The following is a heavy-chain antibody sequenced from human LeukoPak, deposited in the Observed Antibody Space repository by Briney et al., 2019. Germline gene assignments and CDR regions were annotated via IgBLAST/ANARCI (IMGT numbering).Heavy chain of an antibody. CDR3: ACEEWELPSGNHN. V-gene: IGHV1-69*13. J-gene: IGHJ4*02. Sequence: GASVKVSCEASGGTFSSYAISWVRQAPGQGLEWMGGIIPIFGTANYAQKFQGRVTITADESTSTAYMELSSLRSEDTAVYYCACEEWELPSGNHNWGQGTLVTVSS. D-gene: IGHD1-26*01. CDR1: GGTFSSYA. CDR2: IIPIFGTA.